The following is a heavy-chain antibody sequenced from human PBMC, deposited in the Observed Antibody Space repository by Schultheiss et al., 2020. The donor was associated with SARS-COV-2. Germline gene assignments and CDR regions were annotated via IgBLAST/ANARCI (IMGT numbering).Heavy chain of an antibody. CDR1: GGSISSYY. D-gene: IGHD2-15*01. J-gene: IGHJ5*02. CDR2: INHSGST. CDR3: ARGSQDIVVVVAAPRYNWFDP. Sequence: SETLSLTCTVSGGSISSYYWSWIWQPPGKGLEWIGEINHSGSTNYNPSLKSRVTISVDTSKNQFSLKLSSVTAADTAVYYCARGSQDIVVVVAAPRYNWFDPWGQGTLVTVSS. V-gene: IGHV4-34*01.